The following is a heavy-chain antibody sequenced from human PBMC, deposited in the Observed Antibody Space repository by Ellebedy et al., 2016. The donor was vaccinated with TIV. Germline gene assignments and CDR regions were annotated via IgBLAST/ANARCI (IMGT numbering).Heavy chain of an antibody. Sequence: PGGSLRLSCAASGVTFSKYSMHWVRQAPGKGLEYVSAVFDNGGSTFYADSVKGRFTISRDNSKNTLYLQMGSLRADDMAVYYCARRGRGGYDFWGQGTLVAVST. J-gene: IGHJ4*02. CDR1: GVTFSKYS. CDR2: VFDNGGST. D-gene: IGHD5-24*01. CDR3: ARRGRGGYDF. V-gene: IGHV3-64*02.